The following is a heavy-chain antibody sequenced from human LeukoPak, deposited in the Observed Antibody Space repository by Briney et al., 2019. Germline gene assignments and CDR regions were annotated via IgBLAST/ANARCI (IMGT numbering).Heavy chain of an antibody. Sequence: GGSLRLSCVASEFDFFSYGMQWVRQAPGKGVVWVSRIFTDGSTTSYADSVKGRFTISRDNAKNTLYLEMKSLRVEDTAVYYCARELPREVTLDSWGQGTLVTVSP. CDR3: ARELPREVTLDS. V-gene: IGHV3-74*01. J-gene: IGHJ5*01. CDR1: EFDFFSYG. CDR2: IFTDGSTT. D-gene: IGHD2-21*02.